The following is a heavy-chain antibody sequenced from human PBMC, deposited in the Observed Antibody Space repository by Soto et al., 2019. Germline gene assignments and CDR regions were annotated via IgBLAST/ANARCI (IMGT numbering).Heavy chain of an antibody. CDR3: VREDDGGDRDYYGLDV. CDR1: GGSISSDHYH. J-gene: IGHJ6*02. D-gene: IGHD2-21*02. V-gene: IGHV4-30-4*01. CDR2: IHYSGSV. Sequence: QVQLQESGPGLVRPSQTLTLTCNVSGGSISSDHYHWTWIRQPPGKGLEWIGYIHYSGSVHYNPSLQSRVTMSVDTSENLFSLKLSSVNAADTAVYFCVREDDGGDRDYYGLDVWGQGTTVTVSS.